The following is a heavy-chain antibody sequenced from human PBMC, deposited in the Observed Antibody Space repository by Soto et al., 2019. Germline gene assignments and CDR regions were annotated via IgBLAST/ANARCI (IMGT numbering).Heavy chain of an antibody. V-gene: IGHV4-59*01. Sequence: SETLSLTCTVSGGSISSYYWNWIRQPPGKGLEWIGYIYYSGGTSYNPSLKSRVTMSVDTARNQFSLQLSSVTAADTAVYFCAKYRRTDAEGYTFDYWGQGALVTVSS. CDR2: IYYSGGT. CDR3: AKYRRTDAEGYTFDY. J-gene: IGHJ4*02. CDR1: GGSISSYY. D-gene: IGHD2-15*01.